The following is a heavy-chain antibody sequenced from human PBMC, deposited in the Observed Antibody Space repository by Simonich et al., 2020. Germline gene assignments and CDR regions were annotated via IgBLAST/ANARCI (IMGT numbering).Heavy chain of an antibody. CDR3: ARDGLGTAYYYYMDV. J-gene: IGHJ6*03. V-gene: IGHV3-7*01. Sequence: EVQLVESGGGLVQPGGSLRLSCAASGFTFSSYWMSWVRQAPGKGLEWVANIKQDGSEKYYVYSVKGRFTISRDNANNSLFLQMNSLRAEDTAVYYCARDGLGTAYYYYMDVWGKGTTVTVSS. CDR1: GFTFSSYW. D-gene: IGHD7-27*01. CDR2: IKQDGSEK.